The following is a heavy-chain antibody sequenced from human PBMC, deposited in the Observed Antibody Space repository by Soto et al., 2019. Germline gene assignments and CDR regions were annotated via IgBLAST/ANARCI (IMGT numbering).Heavy chain of an antibody. D-gene: IGHD6-6*01. CDR3: AAQEGEQLAPYYYYYGMDV. V-gene: IGHV1-69*13. Sequence: GASVKVSFKASGGTFSIYAISWVRQAPGQGLEWMGGIIPIFGTANYAQKFQGRVTITADESTSTAYMELSSLRSEDTAVYYCAAQEGEQLAPYYYYYGMDVWGQGTTVTSP. CDR1: GGTFSIYA. J-gene: IGHJ6*02. CDR2: IIPIFGTA.